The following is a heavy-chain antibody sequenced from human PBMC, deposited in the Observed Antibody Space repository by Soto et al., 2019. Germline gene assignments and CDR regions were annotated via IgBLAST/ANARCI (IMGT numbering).Heavy chain of an antibody. D-gene: IGHD6-6*01. Sequence: GGSLRLSCAASGFTFSSYGMHWVRQAPGKGLEWVAVISYDGSNKYYADSVKGRFTISRDNSKNTLYLQMNSRRAEDTAVYYCAKDRRAARPDYYYGMDVWGQGTTVTVSS. CDR3: AKDRRAARPDYYYGMDV. CDR1: GFTFSSYG. J-gene: IGHJ6*02. CDR2: ISYDGSNK. V-gene: IGHV3-30*18.